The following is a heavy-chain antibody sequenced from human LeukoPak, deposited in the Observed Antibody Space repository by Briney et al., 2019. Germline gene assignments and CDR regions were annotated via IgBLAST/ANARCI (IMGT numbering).Heavy chain of an antibody. V-gene: IGHV3-23*01. J-gene: IGHJ6*03. CDR1: RFALSAFA. Sequence: GRSLRLSCAASRFALSAFAMGCVRQSPGTGLEWLSTISGGGNTTFYADSVTARFTISRDNSKPTLYLHMDSLRPDDTAIYYCTKDHYVGVAVVDSNYFDMGVWGRGITVT. CDR3: TKDHYVGVAVVDSNYFDMGV. D-gene: IGHD3-3*01. CDR2: ISGGGNTT.